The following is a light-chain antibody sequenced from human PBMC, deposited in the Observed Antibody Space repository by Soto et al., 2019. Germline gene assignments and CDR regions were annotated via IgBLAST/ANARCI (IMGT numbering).Light chain of an antibody. Sequence: EIVLTQSPGTLSLSPGEGATLSCRASQSVTSSYLAWYQQNPDQPPRLLIYGASNRATGIPDRFSGSGSGTDFTLTISRLEPEDFAVYYCQHYGGSPLYTFGQGTKLEIK. CDR3: QHYGGSPLYT. V-gene: IGKV3-20*01. CDR2: GAS. CDR1: QSVTSSY. J-gene: IGKJ2*01.